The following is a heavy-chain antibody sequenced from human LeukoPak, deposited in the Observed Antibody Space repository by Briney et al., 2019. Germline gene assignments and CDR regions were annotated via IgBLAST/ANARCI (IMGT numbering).Heavy chain of an antibody. V-gene: IGHV6-1*01. CDR2: TYYRSKPYN. Sequence: SHTLSLTCALSGDSLSSNSAAWNWLRQSPSRGLEWLGSTYYRSKPYNDYAVSVKSRITNNPDTSKNQFSLQLNSVTPEDTAVYNCARDQLWDGSDAFDIWGQGRMVTVSS. D-gene: IGHD1-1*01. J-gene: IGHJ3*02. CDR3: ARDQLWDGSDAFDI. CDR1: GDSLSSNSAA.